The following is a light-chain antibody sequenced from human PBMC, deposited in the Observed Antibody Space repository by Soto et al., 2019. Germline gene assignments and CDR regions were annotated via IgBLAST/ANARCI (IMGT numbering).Light chain of an antibody. Sequence: QSVLTQPPSASGTPGQRVTISCSGSRSNIGSNTVNWYQQFPGTAPKLVIYTNNQRPSGVPDRFSGSKSGTSASLAISGLQSDDEADYHCAAWDNSLNGPVFGGGTKLTVL. CDR2: TNN. CDR1: RSNIGSNT. CDR3: AAWDNSLNGPV. J-gene: IGLJ3*02. V-gene: IGLV1-44*01.